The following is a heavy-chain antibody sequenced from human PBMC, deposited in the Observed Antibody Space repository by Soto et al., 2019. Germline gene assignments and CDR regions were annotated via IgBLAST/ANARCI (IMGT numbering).Heavy chain of an antibody. D-gene: IGHD6-19*01. J-gene: IGHJ6*02. CDR1: GFTCSSYG. V-gene: IGHV3-30*18. CDR2: ISYDGSNE. Sequence: QVQLVESGGGVVQPGRSLRLSCAASGFTCSSYGMHWVRQAPGKGLEWVALISYDGSNEDYADSVKGRFTISRDNSKKTLYLQMNSLRPEDTAVYYCAKDLEWLVLRYAMDVWGQGTTVTVSS. CDR3: AKDLEWLVLRYAMDV.